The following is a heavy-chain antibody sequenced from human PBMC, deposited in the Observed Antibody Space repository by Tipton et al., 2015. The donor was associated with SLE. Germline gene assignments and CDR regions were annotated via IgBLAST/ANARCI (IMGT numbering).Heavy chain of an antibody. CDR1: GGSFSGYY. V-gene: IGHV4-34*01. CDR2: INHSGST. CDR3: ARVCTDDFWSGLPDAFDI. D-gene: IGHD3-3*01. Sequence: TLSLTCAVYGGSFSGYYWSWIRQPPGKGLEWIGEINHSGSTNYNPSLKSRVTISVDTSKNQFSLKLSSVTAADTAVYYCARVCTDDFWSGLPDAFDIWGQGTMVTVSS. J-gene: IGHJ3*02.